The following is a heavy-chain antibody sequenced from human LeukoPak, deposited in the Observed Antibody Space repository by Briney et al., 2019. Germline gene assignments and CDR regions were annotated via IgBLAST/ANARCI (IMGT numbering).Heavy chain of an antibody. V-gene: IGHV3-23*01. CDR3: ANSRRVGAATFDY. CDR1: GFTFSSYA. D-gene: IGHD1-26*01. CDR2: ISGSGGST. J-gene: IGHJ4*02. Sequence: PGGSLRLSCAASGFTFSSYAMSWVRQAPGKGLEWVSAISGSGGSTYYADSVKGRFTISRDNSKNTLYLQMNSLRAEDTAVYYYANSRRVGAATFDYWGQGTLVTVPS.